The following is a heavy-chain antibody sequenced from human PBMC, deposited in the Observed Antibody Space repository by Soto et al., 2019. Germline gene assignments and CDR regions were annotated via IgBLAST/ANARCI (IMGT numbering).Heavy chain of an antibody. V-gene: IGHV1-3*01. CDR2: INAGNGNT. Sequence: GASVKVSCKASGYTFTSYAMHWVRQAPGQRLEWMGWINAGNGNTKYSQKFQGRVTITRDTSASTAYMELSSLRSEDTAVYYCASSLAAAGIVYYYGMDVWGQGTMVTVSS. CDR3: ASSLAAAGIVYYYGMDV. CDR1: GYTFTSYA. J-gene: IGHJ6*02. D-gene: IGHD6-13*01.